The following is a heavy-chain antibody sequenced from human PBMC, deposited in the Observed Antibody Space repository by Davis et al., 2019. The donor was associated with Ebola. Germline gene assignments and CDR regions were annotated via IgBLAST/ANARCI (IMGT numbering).Heavy chain of an antibody. CDR1: GGSFSGYY. Sequence: PSETLSLTCAVYGGSFSGYYWSWIRQPPGKGLEWIGYIHSSGNTNYNPSFKSRVTVSLDASKSQSSLKLSSVTAADTAVYYCARGRHLSVSPFAYWGQGILVTVSP. V-gene: IGHV4-59*01. CDR2: IHSSGNT. CDR3: ARGRHLSVSPFAY. D-gene: IGHD2-8*01. J-gene: IGHJ4*02.